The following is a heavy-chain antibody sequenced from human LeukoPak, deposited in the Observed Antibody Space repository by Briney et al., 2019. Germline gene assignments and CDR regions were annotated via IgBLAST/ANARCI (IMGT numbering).Heavy chain of an antibody. V-gene: IGHV4-61*02. CDR2: IYTSGST. CDR1: GGSISSGSYF. CDR3: ARGGYYDSSGSRDAFDI. J-gene: IGHJ3*02. D-gene: IGHD3-22*01. Sequence: SETLSLTCTVSGGSISSGSYFWHWIRQPAGRGVEWIVRIYTSGSTDYNPSLNSRITISLETSKNQFSLKLSSVTDADTAVYYCARGGYYDSSGSRDAFDIWGQGTMVTVSS.